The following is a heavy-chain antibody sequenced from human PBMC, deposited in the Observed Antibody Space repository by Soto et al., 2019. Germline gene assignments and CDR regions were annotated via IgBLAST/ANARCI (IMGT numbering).Heavy chain of an antibody. V-gene: IGHV3-66*01. CDR1: GFTVSSNY. D-gene: IGHD5-18*01. CDR3: ARERVDTAMVVRYYYYYMDV. Sequence: GGSLRLSCAASGFTVSSNYMSWVRQAPGKGLEWVSVIYSGGSTYYADSVKGRFTISRDNSKNTLYLQMNSLRAEDTAVYYCARERVDTAMVVRYYYYYMDVWGKGTTVTVSS. CDR2: IYSGGST. J-gene: IGHJ6*03.